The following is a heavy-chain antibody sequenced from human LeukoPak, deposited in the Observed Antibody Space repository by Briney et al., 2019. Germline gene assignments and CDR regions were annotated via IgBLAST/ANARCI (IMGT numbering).Heavy chain of an antibody. CDR1: GFTFSSYA. CDR2: ISFDGSNK. D-gene: IGHD3-22*01. CDR3: ARAHLVSGYPYYFYYGLDV. J-gene: IGHJ6*02. Sequence: PGRSLRLSCAASGFTFSSYAMYWVRQAPGKGLEWVAVISFDGSNKYYADSVKGRFTISRDNSNNTLSLQMSSLRAEDTAVYCCARAHLVSGYPYYFYYGLDVWGQGTTVTVSS. V-gene: IGHV3-30-3*01.